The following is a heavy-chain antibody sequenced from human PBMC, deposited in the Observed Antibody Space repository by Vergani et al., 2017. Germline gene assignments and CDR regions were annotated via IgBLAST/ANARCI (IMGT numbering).Heavy chain of an antibody. J-gene: IGHJ4*02. CDR1: GYSISSGYY. V-gene: IGHV4-38-2*01. CDR3: ARYIWSTPSSRSVVVPAAISANFDY. CDR2: IYHSGST. D-gene: IGHD2-2*01. Sequence: QVQLQESGPGLVKPSETLSLTCAVSGYSISSGYYWGWIRQPPGKGLEWIGSIYHSGSTYYNPSLKSRVTISVDTSKNQFSLKLSSVTAADTAVYYCARYIWSTPSSRSVVVPAAISANFDYWGQGTLVTVSS.